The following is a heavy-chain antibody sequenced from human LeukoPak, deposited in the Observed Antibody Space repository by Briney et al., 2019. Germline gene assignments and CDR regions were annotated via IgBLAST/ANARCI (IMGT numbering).Heavy chain of an antibody. J-gene: IGHJ3*02. CDR2: IWYDGSNK. Sequence: PGGSLRLSCAASGFTFSSYGMHWVRQAPGKGLEWVAVIWYDGSNKFYADSVKGRFTISRDNSQKTLYLQMNSLRAEDTAVYYCAREGSYYDSSGYRPGAFDIWGQGTMVTVSS. CDR3: AREGSYYDSSGYRPGAFDI. V-gene: IGHV3-33*01. CDR1: GFTFSSYG. D-gene: IGHD3-22*01.